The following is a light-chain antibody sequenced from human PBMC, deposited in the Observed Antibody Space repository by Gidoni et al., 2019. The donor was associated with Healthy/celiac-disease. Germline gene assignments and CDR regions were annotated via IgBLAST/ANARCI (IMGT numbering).Light chain of an antibody. V-gene: IGKV3-20*01. CDR3: QQYGSSPRT. Sequence: EIVLTQSPGTLSLSPGERATLSCRASQRVSSSYLAWYQQKPGQAPRLLIYGASSRATGIPDSFSGSGSVTDFTLTISRLEPEYFAVYFCQQYGSSPRTFGGGTKVEIK. CDR2: GAS. CDR1: QRVSSSY. J-gene: IGKJ4*01.